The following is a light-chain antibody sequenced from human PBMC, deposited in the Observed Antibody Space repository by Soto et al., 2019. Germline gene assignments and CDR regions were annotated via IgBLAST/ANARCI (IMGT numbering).Light chain of an antibody. CDR3: QQYVHWPPGT. V-gene: IGKV3-11*01. CDR1: QSVSRY. CDR2: DAS. Sequence: EIVLTQSPATLSLSPGERATLSCRASQSVSRYLAWYQHKVGQAPRLLIYDASSRATGIPARFSGSGSGTDFTLTISSLEPEDFAVYYCQQYVHWPPGTFGQGTTVEIK. J-gene: IGKJ1*01.